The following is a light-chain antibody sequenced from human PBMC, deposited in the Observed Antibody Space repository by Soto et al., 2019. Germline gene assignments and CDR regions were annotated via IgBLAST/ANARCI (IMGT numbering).Light chain of an antibody. V-gene: IGKV3-15*01. CDR2: GAS. J-gene: IGKJ1*01. Sequence: ERVITQAPATLSVSPGERATLFCRASHSVSSSLAWYQQKPGQAPRLLIHGASTRATGIPARFSGSGSGTEFTLTISSLEPEDFAVYYGQQRRNWPSGTIGLPTKV. CDR1: HSVSSS. CDR3: QQRRNWPSGT.